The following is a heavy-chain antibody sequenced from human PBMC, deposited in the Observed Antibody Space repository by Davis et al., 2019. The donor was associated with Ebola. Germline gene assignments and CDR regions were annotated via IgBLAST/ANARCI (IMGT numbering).Heavy chain of an antibody. CDR2: IIPMFGTA. D-gene: IGHD4-17*01. V-gene: IGHV1-69*13. J-gene: IGHJ5*02. CDR3: ARNDTVSKWFDP. CDR1: GDSFRSDA. Sequence: SVKVSCKASGDSFRSDAISWVRQAPGQGLEWMGGIIPMFGTANYAQKFQGRLTITADQSTNTVYMQLSSLTSGDTAVYYCARNDTVSKWFDPWGQGTLVTVSS.